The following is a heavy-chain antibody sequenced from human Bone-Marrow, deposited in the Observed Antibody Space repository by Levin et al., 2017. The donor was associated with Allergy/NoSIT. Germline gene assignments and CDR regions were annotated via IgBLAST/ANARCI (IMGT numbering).Heavy chain of an antibody. J-gene: IGHJ3*02. CDR3: ARTNSALPTVAAFDI. Sequence: SETLSLTCTVSGGSISSYYWSWIRQPPGKGLEWIGYIYYSGSTNYNPSLKSRVTISVDTSKNQFSLKLSSVTAADTAVYYCARTNSALPTVAAFDIWGQGTMVTVSS. V-gene: IGHV4-59*08. CDR2: IYYSGST. D-gene: IGHD4-17*01. CDR1: GGSISSYY.